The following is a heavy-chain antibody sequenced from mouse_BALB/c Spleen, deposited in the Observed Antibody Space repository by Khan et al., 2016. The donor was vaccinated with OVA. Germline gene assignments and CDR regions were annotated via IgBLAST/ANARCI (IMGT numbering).Heavy chain of an antibody. D-gene: IGHD2-3*01. J-gene: IGHJ3*01. V-gene: IGHV5-17*02. CDR2: ISSGSYNI. CDR1: GFPFSSFG. CDR3: ASSGYWSWFDS. Sequence: EVELVESGGGLVQPGGSRKLSCAASGFPFSSFGMHWVRQAPEKGLEWVAYISSGSYNIYYADKVKGRFTISRDNPKNTLLLQMTSVRSEDTAMYYCASSGYWSWFDSWGQGTLVTVSA.